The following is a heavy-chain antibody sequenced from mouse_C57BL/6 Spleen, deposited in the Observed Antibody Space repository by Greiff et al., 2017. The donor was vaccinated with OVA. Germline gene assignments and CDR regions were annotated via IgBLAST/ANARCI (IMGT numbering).Heavy chain of an antibody. CDR2: IDPENGDT. CDR3: TTREYDYVPLDY. V-gene: IGHV14-4*01. D-gene: IGHD2-4*01. J-gene: IGHJ2*01. Sequence: EVQLQESGAELVRPGASVKLSCTASGFNIKDDYMHWVKQRPEQGLEWIGWIDPENGDTEYASKFQGKATITADTSSNTAYLQLSSLTSEDTAVYYCTTREYDYVPLDYWGQGTTLTVSS. CDR1: GFNIKDDY.